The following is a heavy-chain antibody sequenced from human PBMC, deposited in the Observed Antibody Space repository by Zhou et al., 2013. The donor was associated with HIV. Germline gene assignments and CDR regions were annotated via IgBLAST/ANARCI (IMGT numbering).Heavy chain of an antibody. D-gene: IGHD3-22*01. CDR1: GYTFTGYY. Sequence: QVQLVQSGAEVKKPGASVKVSCKASGYTFTGYYMHWVRQAPGQGLEWMGWINPNSGGTNYAQKFQGRVTMTRDTSISTAYMELSRLRSDDTAVYYCARAQSDLPYYYDSPSWFDPWGQGTLVTVSS. CDR3: ARAQSDLPYYYDSPSWFDP. J-gene: IGHJ5*02. V-gene: IGHV1-2*02. CDR2: INPNSGGT.